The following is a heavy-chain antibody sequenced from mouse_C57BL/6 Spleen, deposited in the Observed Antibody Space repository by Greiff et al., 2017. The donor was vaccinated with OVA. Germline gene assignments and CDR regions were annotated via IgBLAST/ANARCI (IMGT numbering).Heavy chain of an antibody. Sequence: VQLQQSGPELVKPGASVKISCKASGYAFSSSWMNWVKQRPGKGLEWIGRIYPGDGDTNYNGKFKGKATLTADKSSSTAYMQLSSLTSEDSAVYFCANYYYGFDVWGTGTTVTVSS. CDR1: GYAFSSSW. V-gene: IGHV1-82*01. D-gene: IGHD1-1*01. CDR3: ANYYYGFDV. J-gene: IGHJ1*03. CDR2: IYPGDGDT.